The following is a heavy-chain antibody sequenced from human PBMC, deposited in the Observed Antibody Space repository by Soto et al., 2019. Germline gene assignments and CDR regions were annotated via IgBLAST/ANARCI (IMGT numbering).Heavy chain of an antibody. CDR1: GFTFSTYG. CDR2: IWYDGSNK. D-gene: IGHD5-18*01. J-gene: IGHJ4*01. Sequence: QVQLVESGGGVVQPGRSLRLSCAASGFTFSTYGMHWVRQAPGKRLEWLAVIWYDGSNKYYADSVKGRFTVSRDNSKNTLYLQMNSLRAEDTAVYYCARSPAGYSYGYGADYWGQGTLVIVSS. CDR3: ARSPAGYSYGYGADY. V-gene: IGHV3-33*01.